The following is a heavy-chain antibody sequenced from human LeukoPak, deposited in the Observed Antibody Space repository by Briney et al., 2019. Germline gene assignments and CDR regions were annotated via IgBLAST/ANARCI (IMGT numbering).Heavy chain of an antibody. CDR1: GFTVSSNY. V-gene: IGHV3-53*01. Sequence: GGSLRLSCAASGFTVSSNYMSWVRQAPGKGLEWVSVIYSGGSTYYADSVKGRFTISRDNSKNTLYLQMNSLRAEDTAVYYCAKDPYYYDSSGYYEWGQGTLVTVSS. D-gene: IGHD3-22*01. CDR3: AKDPYYYDSSGYYE. J-gene: IGHJ4*02. CDR2: IYSGGST.